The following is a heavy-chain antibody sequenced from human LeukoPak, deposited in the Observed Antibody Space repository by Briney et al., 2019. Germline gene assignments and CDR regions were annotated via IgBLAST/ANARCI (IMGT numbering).Heavy chain of an antibody. J-gene: IGHJ3*02. CDR2: IGTAGDI. Sequence: PGGSLRLSCAASGFTFSNYDMHWVRQATGKGLEWVSGIGTAGDIYYPGSVKGRFTISRDNAKNSLYLQMNSLRDEDTAVYYCARDTLLYGNSPDAFDIWGQGTMVTVSS. CDR1: GFTFSNYD. V-gene: IGHV3-13*01. D-gene: IGHD4-23*01. CDR3: ARDTLLYGNSPDAFDI.